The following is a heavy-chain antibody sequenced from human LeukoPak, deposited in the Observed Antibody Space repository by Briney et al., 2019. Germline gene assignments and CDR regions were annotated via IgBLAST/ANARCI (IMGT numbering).Heavy chain of an antibody. CDR3: ARDSRRYYYGSGSPPEFDP. J-gene: IGHJ5*02. D-gene: IGHD3-10*01. CDR1: GFTFSSYG. Sequence: GRSLRLSCAASGFTFSSYGIHWVRQAPGKGLEWVSDIWYDGSNKYYADSVKGRFTISRDNSKNTLYLQMNSLRAEDTAVYYCARDSRRYYYGSGSPPEFDPWGQGTLVTVSS. V-gene: IGHV3-33*01. CDR2: IWYDGSNK.